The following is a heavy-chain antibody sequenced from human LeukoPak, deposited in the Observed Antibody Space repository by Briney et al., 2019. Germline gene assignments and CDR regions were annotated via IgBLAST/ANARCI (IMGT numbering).Heavy chain of an antibody. D-gene: IGHD2-21*02. CDR1: GGSISSGSYY. J-gene: IGHJ6*03. CDR2: IYTSGST. Sequence: PSETLSLTCTVSGGSISSGSYYWSWIRQPAGKGLEWIGRIYTSGSTNYNPSLKSRVTISVDRSKNQFSLQLSSVTAADTAVYYCARTYCGGDCRGYYYHYYMDVWGKGTTVTISS. V-gene: IGHV4-61*02. CDR3: ARTYCGGDCRGYYYHYYMDV.